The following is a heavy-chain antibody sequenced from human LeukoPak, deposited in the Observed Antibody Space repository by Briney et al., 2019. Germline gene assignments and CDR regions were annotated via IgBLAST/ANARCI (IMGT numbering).Heavy chain of an antibody. CDR3: ARSTRIPYFDY. CDR1: GGSFSGYY. D-gene: IGHD2-2*02. CDR2: INHSGST. Sequence: PSETLSLTGAVYGGSFSGYYWSWIRQPPGKGLEWIGEINHSGSTNYNPSLKSRVTISVDTSKNQFSLKLSSVTAADTAVYYCARSTRIPYFDYWGQGTLVTVSS. V-gene: IGHV4-34*01. J-gene: IGHJ4*02.